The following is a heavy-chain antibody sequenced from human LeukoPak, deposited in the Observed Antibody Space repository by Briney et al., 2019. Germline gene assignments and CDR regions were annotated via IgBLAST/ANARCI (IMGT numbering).Heavy chain of an antibody. CDR2: TNAGNGNT. V-gene: IGHV1-3*01. D-gene: IGHD1-26*01. Sequence: GASVKVSCKASGYTFTSYAMHWVRQAPGQRLEWMGWTNAGNGNTKYSQKFQGRVTITRDTSASTAYMELSSLRSEDTAVYYCARNGLAQWELLSYWGQGTLVTVSS. CDR1: GYTFTSYA. J-gene: IGHJ4*02. CDR3: ARNGLAQWELLSY.